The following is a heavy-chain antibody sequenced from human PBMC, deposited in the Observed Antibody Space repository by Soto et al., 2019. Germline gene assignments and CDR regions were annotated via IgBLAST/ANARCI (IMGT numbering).Heavy chain of an antibody. CDR3: ARGIATGQLDP. D-gene: IGHD2-15*01. Sequence: ASVKVSCKASGYTFTRYTMNWVRQAPGQRLEWMGWINPDNGNTKSSQKFQDRVIITRDTSASTAYMDLSSLRSEDAAVYYCARGIATGQLDPWGQGTLVTVSS. CDR2: INPDNGNT. CDR1: GYTFTRYT. V-gene: IGHV1-3*01. J-gene: IGHJ5*02.